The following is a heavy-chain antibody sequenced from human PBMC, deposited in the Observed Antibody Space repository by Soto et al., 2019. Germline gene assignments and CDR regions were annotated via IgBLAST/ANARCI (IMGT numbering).Heavy chain of an antibody. D-gene: IGHD4-17*01. Sequence: EVQLVESGGGLVQPGGSLRLSCAASGFTFSSYSMNWVRQAPGKGLEWVSYISSSSSTIYYADSVKGRFTISRDNAKXXXXXXXXXXXXXXXXXXXXXXXXXXXTTSDYWGQGTLVTVSS. V-gene: IGHV3-48*01. CDR2: ISSSSSTI. J-gene: IGHJ4*02. CDR3: XXXXXXXTTSDY. CDR1: GFTFSSYS.